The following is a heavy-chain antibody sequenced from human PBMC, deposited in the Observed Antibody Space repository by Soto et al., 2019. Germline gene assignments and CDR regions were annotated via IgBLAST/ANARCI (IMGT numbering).Heavy chain of an antibody. CDR1: GGTFSSYA. V-gene: IGHV1-69*06. D-gene: IGHD3-22*01. Sequence: SVKVSCKASGGTFSSYAISWLRQSPGQGLEWMGGIIPIFGTANYAQKFQGRVTITADKSTSTAYMELSSLRSEDTAVYYCARGGITMIVVVRRRDAFDIWGQGTMVTVSS. J-gene: IGHJ3*02. CDR3: ARGGITMIVVVRRRDAFDI. CDR2: IIPIFGTA.